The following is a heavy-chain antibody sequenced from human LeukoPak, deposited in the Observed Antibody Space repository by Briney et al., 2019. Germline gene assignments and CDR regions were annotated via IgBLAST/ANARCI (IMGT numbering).Heavy chain of an antibody. Sequence: PGPSLRLSCAPSGLTFSTYSMSWVRQAPGNGLEWDSFITISSTYIYYADSVKGRFTISRDNPNSSLYLQMTSLRAEQTALYFWARHRTASDYWRRATLVTVPS. D-gene: IGHD3-16*02. CDR2: ITISSTYI. CDR3: ARHRTASDY. CDR1: GLTFSTYS. V-gene: IGHV3-21*01. J-gene: IGHJ4*02.